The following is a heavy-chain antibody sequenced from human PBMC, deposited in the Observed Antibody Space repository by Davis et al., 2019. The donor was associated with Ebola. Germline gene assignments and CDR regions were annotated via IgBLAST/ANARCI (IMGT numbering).Heavy chain of an antibody. J-gene: IGHJ4*02. CDR1: GFTFSSYS. CDR3: ATVSDFWSGYLDS. V-gene: IGHV3-48*01. Sequence: GESLKISCAASGFTFSSYSLNWVRQAPGKGLEWVSYISSGSGTIHYADSVKGRFIISRDNANNSLYLQMNTLRAEDTGVYYCATVSDFWSGYLDSWGQGTLVTVSS. CDR2: ISSGSGTI. D-gene: IGHD3-3*01.